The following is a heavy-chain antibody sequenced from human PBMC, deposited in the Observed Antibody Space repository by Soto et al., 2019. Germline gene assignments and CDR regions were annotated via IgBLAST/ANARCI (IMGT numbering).Heavy chain of an antibody. V-gene: IGHV1-69*02. CDR2: IIPILGIA. CDR1: GGTFSSYT. D-gene: IGHD3-3*01. Sequence: SVKVSCKASGGTFSSYTISWVRQAPGQGLEWMGRIIPILGIANYAQKFQGRVTITADKSTSTAYMELNSLRAEDTAVYYCAKARAQYYDFWSGYPVDYWGQGTLVTVSS. J-gene: IGHJ4*02. CDR3: AKARAQYYDFWSGYPVDY.